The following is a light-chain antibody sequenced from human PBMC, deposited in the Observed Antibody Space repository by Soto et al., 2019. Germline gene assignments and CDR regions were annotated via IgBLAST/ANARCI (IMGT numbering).Light chain of an antibody. J-gene: IGKJ4*01. V-gene: IGKV3-20*01. Sequence: ETVLTQSPGTLSLSPGERATLSCRASHIVSINYLAWYQQKPGQAPRLLIYGASSRATGIPDRFSGSGSGTDFTLTISRLEPEDYAVYYCQQYGNSPLTFGEGTKVDIK. CDR2: GAS. CDR1: HIVSINY. CDR3: QQYGNSPLT.